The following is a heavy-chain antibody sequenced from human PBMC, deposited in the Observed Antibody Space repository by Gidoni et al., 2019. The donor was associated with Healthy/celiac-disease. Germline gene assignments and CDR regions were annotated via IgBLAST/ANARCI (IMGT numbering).Heavy chain of an antibody. J-gene: IGHJ6*02. V-gene: IGHV1-18*01. CDR1: GYTFTSYG. D-gene: IGHD2-21*02. CDR2: ISAYNGNT. Sequence: QVQLVQSGAEVKKPGASVKVSCKASGYTFTSYGISWVRQAPGQGLEWMGWISAYNGNTNYAQKLQGRVTMTTDTSTSTAYMELRSLRSDDTAVYYCARVSGDHPFWPHYYYGMDVWGQGTTVTVSS. CDR3: ARVSGDHPFWPHYYYGMDV.